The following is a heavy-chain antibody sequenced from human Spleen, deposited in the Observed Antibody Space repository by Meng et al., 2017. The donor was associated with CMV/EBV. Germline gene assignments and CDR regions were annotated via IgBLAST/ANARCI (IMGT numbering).Heavy chain of an antibody. V-gene: IGHV4-34*01. CDR1: GGSFSGYY. Sequence: SETLSLTCAVYGGSFSGYYWSWIRQPPGKGLEWIGEINHSGSTNYNPSLKSRVTISVDTSKNQFSLKLSSVTAADTAVYYCARVSSGYYKYFQHWGQGTLVTVSS. CDR2: INHSGST. D-gene: IGHD3-22*01. CDR3: ARVSSGYYKYFQH. J-gene: IGHJ1*01.